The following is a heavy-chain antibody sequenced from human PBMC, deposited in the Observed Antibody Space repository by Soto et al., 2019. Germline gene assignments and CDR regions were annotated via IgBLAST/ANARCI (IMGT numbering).Heavy chain of an antibody. CDR3: ARDERGSGSYFGRLNWFDP. D-gene: IGHD3-10*01. CDR1: GYTFTSYG. J-gene: IGHJ5*02. CDR2: ISGYTGNT. V-gene: IGHV1-18*01. Sequence: GASVKVSCKASGYTFTSYGISWVRQAPGQGIDWMGWISGYTGNTNYAQKVQGRVTLTTDTSTSTAYMELTSLTPDDTAVYYCARDERGSGSYFGRLNWFDPWGQGTLVTVSS.